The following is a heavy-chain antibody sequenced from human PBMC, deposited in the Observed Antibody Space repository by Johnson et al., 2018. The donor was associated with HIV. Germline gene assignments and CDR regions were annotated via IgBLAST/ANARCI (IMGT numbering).Heavy chain of an antibody. D-gene: IGHD5-12*01. CDR3: ANLWVATIWEYDAFDI. V-gene: IGHV3-13*01. Sequence: EVQLVESGGGLVQPGGSLRLSCAASGFTFSSYGMHWVRQAPGKGLEWVSGIAFSGNINQPESVKGRFTISRDNVKGFLYLQMNSLTAADTAVYYCANLWVATIWEYDAFDIWGQGTMVTVSS. J-gene: IGHJ3*02. CDR1: GFTFSSYG. CDR2: IAFSGNI.